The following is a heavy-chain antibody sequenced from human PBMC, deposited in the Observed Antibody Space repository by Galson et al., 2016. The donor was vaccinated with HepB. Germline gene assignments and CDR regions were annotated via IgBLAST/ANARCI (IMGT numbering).Heavy chain of an antibody. CDR1: GYRFPTCG. CDR2: ISANSGNT. V-gene: IGHV1-18*04. CDR3: ARDVQSRFDY. D-gene: IGHD4-11*01. J-gene: IGHJ4*02. Sequence: SVKVSCKASGYRFPTCGISWVRQAPGQGLEWLGWISANSGNTIYAQKFQDRVTMTRDTSASTVYMDLRSLRSDDTAVYYCARDVQSRFDYWGQGTLVTVSS.